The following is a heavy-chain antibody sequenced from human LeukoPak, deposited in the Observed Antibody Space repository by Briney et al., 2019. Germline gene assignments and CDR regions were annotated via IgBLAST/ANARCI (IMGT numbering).Heavy chain of an antibody. CDR3: ARDGVTGAVDY. Sequence: SETLSLTCAVSGDSISSSNWWSWVRQPPGKGLEWIGEIYHSGSTNYNPSLKSRVTISVDKSKKQVSLKLSSVTAADTAVYYCARDGVTGAVDYWGQGTLVTVSS. CDR2: IYHSGST. CDR1: GDSISSSNW. V-gene: IGHV4-4*02. J-gene: IGHJ4*02. D-gene: IGHD7-27*01.